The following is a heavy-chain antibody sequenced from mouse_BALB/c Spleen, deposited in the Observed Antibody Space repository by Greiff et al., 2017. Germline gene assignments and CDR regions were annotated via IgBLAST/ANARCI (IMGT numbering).Heavy chain of an antibody. D-gene: IGHD1-2*01. V-gene: IGHV3-6*02. J-gene: IGHJ1*01. CDR3: ARGELLRLGYFDV. CDR2: ISYDGSN. Sequence: VQLQQSGPGLVKPSQSLSLTCSVTGYSITSGYYWNWIRQFPGNKLEWMGYISYDGSNNYNPSLKNRISITRDTSKNQFFLKLNSVTTEDTATYYCARGELLRLGYFDVWGAGTTVTVSS. CDR1: GYSITSGYY.